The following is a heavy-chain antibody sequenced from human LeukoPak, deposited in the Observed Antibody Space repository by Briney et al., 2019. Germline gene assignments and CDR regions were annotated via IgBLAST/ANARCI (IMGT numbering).Heavy chain of an antibody. D-gene: IGHD3-10*01. J-gene: IGHJ4*02. V-gene: IGHV3-53*01. CDR2: IYSGGST. CDR3: ASHYYGSGSYYYYFDY. Sequence: GGSLRLSCAASGFTVSSNYMSWVRQAPGKGLEWVSVIYSGGSTYYADSAKGRFTISRDNSKNTLYLQMNSLRAEDTAVYYCASHYYGSGSYYYYFDYWGQGTLVTVSS. CDR1: GFTVSSNY.